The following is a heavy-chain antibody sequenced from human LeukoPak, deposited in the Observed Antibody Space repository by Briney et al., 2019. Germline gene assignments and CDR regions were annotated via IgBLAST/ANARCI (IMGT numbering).Heavy chain of an antibody. CDR1: GGSFSGYY. Sequence: PSETLSLTCAVYGGSFSGYYWSWIRQPPGRGLGWIGEIDHNGSTNYNPSLKSRVTISVDTSKNQFSLKLSSVTAADTAVYYCARSHYYDSSGSHNNWFDPWGQGTLVTVSS. CDR3: ARSHYYDSSGSHNNWFDP. J-gene: IGHJ5*02. V-gene: IGHV4-34*01. CDR2: IDHNGST. D-gene: IGHD3-22*01.